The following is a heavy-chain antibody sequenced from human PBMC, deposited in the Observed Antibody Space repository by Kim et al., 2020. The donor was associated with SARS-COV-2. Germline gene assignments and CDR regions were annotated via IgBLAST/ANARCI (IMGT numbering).Heavy chain of an antibody. Sequence: ASVKVSCKACGYMFTSYGFSWVRQAPGQGLEWLGWISARDGNTKYGQKVQGRVIMTTDTSTNTAYMELWSLRSDVTAMYYCARGAYGDVSFDYWGQGTLVTVSS. CDR3: ARGAYGDVSFDY. D-gene: IGHD4-17*01. CDR1: GYMFTSYG. CDR2: ISARDGNT. J-gene: IGHJ4*02. V-gene: IGHV1-18*04.